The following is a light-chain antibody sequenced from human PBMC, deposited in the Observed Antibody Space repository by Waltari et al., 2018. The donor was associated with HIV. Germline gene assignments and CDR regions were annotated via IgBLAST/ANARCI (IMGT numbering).Light chain of an antibody. CDR3: AAWDDSLNAHVL. Sequence: QSVLTQPPSASGTPGQRVTISCSGRNSNIGSNTVNWYQQLPGTAPKLLIYNNKQRPSGVSGRFSGSKSGTSASLAISGLQSEDEADYYCAAWDDSLNAHVLFGGGTKLTVL. CDR2: NNK. V-gene: IGLV1-44*01. CDR1: NSNIGSNT. J-gene: IGLJ2*01.